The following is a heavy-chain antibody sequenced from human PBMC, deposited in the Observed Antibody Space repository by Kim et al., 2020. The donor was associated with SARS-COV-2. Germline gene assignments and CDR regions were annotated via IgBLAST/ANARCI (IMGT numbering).Heavy chain of an antibody. D-gene: IGHD3-10*01. J-gene: IGHJ4*02. V-gene: IGHV3-74*01. CDR3: ARGSGSYYRVTLAY. Sequence: ADSVKGGFTISRDNAKNTLYLQMNSLRAEDTAVYYCARGSGSYYRVTLAYWGQGTLVTVSS.